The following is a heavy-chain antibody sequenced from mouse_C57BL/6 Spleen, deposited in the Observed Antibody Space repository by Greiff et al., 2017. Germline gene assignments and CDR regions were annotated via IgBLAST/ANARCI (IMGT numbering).Heavy chain of an antibody. V-gene: IGHV1-81*01. J-gene: IGHJ3*01. D-gene: IGHD2-3*01. CDR2: IYPRSGNT. CDR3: ARDRDGYYGFAY. CDR1: GYTFTSYG. Sequence: QVQLQQSGAELARPGASVKLSCKASGYTFTSYGISWVKQRTGQGLEWIGEIYPRSGNTYYNEKFKGKATLTADKSSSTVYMELRSLTSEDSAVYFCARDRDGYYGFAYWGQGTLVTVSA.